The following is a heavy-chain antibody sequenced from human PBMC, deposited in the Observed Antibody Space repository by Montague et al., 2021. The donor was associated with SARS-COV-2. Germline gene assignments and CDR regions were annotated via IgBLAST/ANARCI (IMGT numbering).Heavy chain of an antibody. J-gene: IGHJ4*02. Sequence: SETLSLTCAVYGGPLGDYYWGWIRQSPGNGLEWIGDINHNERTHYSPSPKSRVALSEDKSKNQFSLRLNSVTTADTAVYYCARGARQGYGFRLGSFDSWGQGTLVTVSS. D-gene: IGHD3-10*01. CDR2: INHNERT. CDR3: ARGARQGYGFRLGSFDS. V-gene: IGHV4-34*01. CDR1: GGPLGDYY.